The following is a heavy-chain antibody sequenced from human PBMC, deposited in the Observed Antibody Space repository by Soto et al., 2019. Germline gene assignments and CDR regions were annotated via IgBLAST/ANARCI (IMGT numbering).Heavy chain of an antibody. CDR3: AKETYTGPLDS. Sequence: QVQLVESGGGVVQPGRSLRLSCAASGFTFSGYGMHWVRHAPGKGLEWVAVISYDGSNKYYADSVKGRFTISRDNSKNTLYLQMNTLRAEHTAVYYGAKETYTGPLDSWGQGTQVTVSS. J-gene: IGHJ4*02. CDR2: ISYDGSNK. CDR1: GFTFSGYG. D-gene: IGHD1-1*01. V-gene: IGHV3-30*18.